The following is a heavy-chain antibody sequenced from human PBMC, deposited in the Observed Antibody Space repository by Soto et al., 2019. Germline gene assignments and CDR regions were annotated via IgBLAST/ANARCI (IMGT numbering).Heavy chain of an antibody. CDR3: ARDEYSGRYPHLFDS. CDR2: ISAYNGNT. J-gene: IGHJ4*02. V-gene: IGHV1-18*01. CDR1: GYTFTSYG. D-gene: IGHD1-26*01. Sequence: ASVKVSCKAPGYTFTSYGISWVRQAPGQGLEWMGWISAYNGNTNYAQKLQGRVTMTTDTSTSTAYMELRSLRSDDTAVYYCARDEYSGRYPHLFDSWGQGTLVTVSS.